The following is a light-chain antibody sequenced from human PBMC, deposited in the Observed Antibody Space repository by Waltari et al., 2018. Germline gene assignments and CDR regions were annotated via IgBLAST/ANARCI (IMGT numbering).Light chain of an antibody. J-gene: IGLJ1*01. V-gene: IGLV4-69*01. CDR1: SGHSTYA. Sequence: QLVLTQSPSASASLGASVTLTCTLSSGHSTYAIARHQQQPEKGPRYLMKLNSDGTYTKGDGIPDRFSGSSSGAERYLTISSLQSEDAADYYCQAWGTGIVFGTGTKVTVL. CDR2: LNSDGTY. CDR3: QAWGTGIV.